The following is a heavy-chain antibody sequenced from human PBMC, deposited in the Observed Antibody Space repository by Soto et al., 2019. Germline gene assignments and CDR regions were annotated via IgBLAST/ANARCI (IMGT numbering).Heavy chain of an antibody. J-gene: IGHJ6*03. D-gene: IGHD3-3*01. CDR3: ARKAIFGVTYYYYYYMDV. CDR1: GGSFSGYY. Sequence: PSETLSLTCAVYGGSFSGYYWSWIRQTPGKGLEWIGEINHSGSTNHNPSLKSRVTISLDTSKNQFSLKLSSVTAADTAVYYCARKAIFGVTYYYYYYMDVWGKGTTVTVSS. V-gene: IGHV4-34*01. CDR2: INHSGST.